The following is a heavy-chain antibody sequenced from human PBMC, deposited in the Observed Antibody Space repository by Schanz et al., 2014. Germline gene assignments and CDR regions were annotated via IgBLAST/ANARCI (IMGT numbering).Heavy chain of an antibody. Sequence: QVQLVQSGSELKKPGASVKVSCKASGYTFTSYSMNWVRQAPGQGLEWMGWINTHTGNPTYAQGFTARFVFSLDTSVSPAYRQISSLKADDYAVYYCAREYYLDSSGYCCGYWGQGTLVTVSS. D-gene: IGHD3-22*01. CDR3: AREYYLDSSGYCCGY. CDR1: GYTFTSYS. J-gene: IGHJ4*02. CDR2: INTHTGNP. V-gene: IGHV7-4-1*02.